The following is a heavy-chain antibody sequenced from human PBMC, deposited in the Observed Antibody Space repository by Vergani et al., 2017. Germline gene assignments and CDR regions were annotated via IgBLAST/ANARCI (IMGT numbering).Heavy chain of an antibody. CDR2: IYYSGST. Sequence: QVQLQESGPGLVKPSETLSLTCTVSGGSISSYYWSWIRQPPGKGLEWIGYIYYSGSTNYNPSLKSRVTISVDTSKNQFSLKLSSVTAADTAVYYCARDSGSGVEAFDIWGQGTMVTVSS. CDR3: ARDSGSGVEAFDI. J-gene: IGHJ3*02. D-gene: IGHD3-10*01. CDR1: GGSISSYY. V-gene: IGHV4-59*12.